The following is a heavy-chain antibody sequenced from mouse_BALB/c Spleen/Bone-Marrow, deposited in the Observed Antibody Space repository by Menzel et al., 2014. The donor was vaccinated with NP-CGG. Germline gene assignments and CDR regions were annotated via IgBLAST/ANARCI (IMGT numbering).Heavy chain of an antibody. CDR3: ARGGYGYLLAY. CDR2: ILPGSGST. CDR1: GYTFNSYW. J-gene: IGHJ3*01. D-gene: IGHD2-2*01. Sequence: QVQLQQSGAELMKPGASVKISCKATGYTFNSYWIEWVKQRPGHGLEWIGEILPGSGSTNYNEKFKGKATFTTDTSSNTAYMQLSSLTSEDSAVYYCARGGYGYLLAYWGQGTLVTVSA. V-gene: IGHV1-9*01.